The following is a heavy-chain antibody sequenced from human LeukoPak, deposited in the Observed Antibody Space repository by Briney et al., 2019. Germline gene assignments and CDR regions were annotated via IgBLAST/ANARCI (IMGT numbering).Heavy chain of an antibody. CDR1: GFTFNNNG. J-gene: IGHJ4*02. D-gene: IGHD3-10*01. Sequence: GGSLRLSCAASGFTFNNNGMHWVRQAPGKGLEWVAFIRYDGIYKYYADSVKGRFTIFRDKSKTTLFLQMDSLRAEDTAVYYCAKERVLLWFGETIDYWGQGTLVTVSS. V-gene: IGHV3-30*02. CDR2: IRYDGIYK. CDR3: AKERVLLWFGETIDY.